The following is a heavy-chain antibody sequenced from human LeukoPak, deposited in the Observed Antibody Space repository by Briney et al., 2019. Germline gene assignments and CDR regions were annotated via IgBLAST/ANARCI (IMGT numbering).Heavy chain of an antibody. CDR1: GGSFSGYY. V-gene: IGHV4-34*01. CDR2: INHSGST. CDR3: ARRGYDFWSGYTTKYNWFDP. D-gene: IGHD3-3*01. J-gene: IGHJ5*02. Sequence: SETLSLTCAVYGGSFSGYYWSWIRQPPGKGLEWIGGINHSGSTNYNPSLKSRVTISVDTSKNQFSLKLSSVTAADTAVYYCARRGYDFWSGYTTKYNWFDPWGQGTLVTVSS.